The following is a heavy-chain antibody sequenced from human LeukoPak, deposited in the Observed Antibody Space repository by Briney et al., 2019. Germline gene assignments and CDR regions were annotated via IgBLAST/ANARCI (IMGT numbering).Heavy chain of an antibody. CDR2: INPNSGGT. CDR3: ARDSNGLLWFGELGNYCDY. V-gene: IGHV1-2*02. CDR1: GYTFTGYY. J-gene: IGHJ4*02. Sequence: ASVKVSCKASGYTFTGYYMHWVRQAPGQGLEWMGWINPNSGGTNYAQKFQGRVTMTRDTSISTAYMELSRLRSDDTAVYYCARDSNGLLWFGELGNYCDYWGQGTLVTVSS. D-gene: IGHD3-10*01.